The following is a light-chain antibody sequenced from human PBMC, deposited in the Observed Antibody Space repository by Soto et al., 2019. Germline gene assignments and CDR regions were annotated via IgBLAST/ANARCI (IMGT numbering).Light chain of an antibody. V-gene: IGLV2-8*01. CDR2: EVT. J-gene: IGLJ2*01. CDR1: SSDVGGNNY. Sequence: QSALTQPPSASGSPGQSVAISCTGTSSDVGGNNYVSWYQQHPGKATKLMVYEVTQRPSGVPDRFSGSKSGNTASLTVSGLQAEDEAYYYCSSYAGSNNVIFGGGTKLTVL. CDR3: SSYAGSNNVI.